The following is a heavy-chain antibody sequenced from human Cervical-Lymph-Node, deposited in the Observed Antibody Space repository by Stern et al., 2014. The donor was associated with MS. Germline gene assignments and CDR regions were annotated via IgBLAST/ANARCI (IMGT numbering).Heavy chain of an antibody. Sequence: QVQLVQSGPEVKKPGSSVKVSCKASGGTFTNYAISWVRQAPGQGLEWMGGLITIFDTANYAQKFQGRVTMSADESTSTAYLELRRLRSDESAVYYCSRASDGSGYYPEDFQYWGQGTPVTVSS. V-gene: IGHV1-69*01. J-gene: IGHJ1*01. D-gene: IGHD3-22*01. CDR1: GGTFTNYA. CDR2: LITIFDTA. CDR3: SRASDGSGYYPEDFQY.